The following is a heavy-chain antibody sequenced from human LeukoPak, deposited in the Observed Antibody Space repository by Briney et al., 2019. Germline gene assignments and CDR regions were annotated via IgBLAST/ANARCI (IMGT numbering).Heavy chain of an antibody. CDR1: GGSISSHY. CDR3: ARDRHGYSSSWWGGDNWFDP. CDR2: IYYSGST. J-gene: IGHJ5*02. D-gene: IGHD6-13*01. V-gene: IGHV4-59*11. Sequence: SETLSLTCTVSGGSISSHYWSWIRQPPGKGLEWIGYIYYSGSTNYNPSLKSRVTISVDTSKNQFSLKLSSVTAADTAVYYCARDRHGYSSSWWGGDNWFDPWGQGTLVTVSS.